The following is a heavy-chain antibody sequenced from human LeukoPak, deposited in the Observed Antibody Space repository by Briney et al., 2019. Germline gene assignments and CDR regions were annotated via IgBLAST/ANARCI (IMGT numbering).Heavy chain of an antibody. D-gene: IGHD3-22*01. J-gene: IGHJ5*02. Sequence: PGGSLRLSCAASGFTFSSYAMSWVRQAPGKGLEWVSAISGSGGSTYYADSVKGRFTISRDNSKNTLYLQMNSLRAEDTAVYYCAKEGDYYDSSGYYYNWFDPWGQGTLVTVSS. CDR2: ISGSGGST. CDR1: GFTFSSYA. CDR3: AKEGDYYDSSGYYYNWFDP. V-gene: IGHV3-23*01.